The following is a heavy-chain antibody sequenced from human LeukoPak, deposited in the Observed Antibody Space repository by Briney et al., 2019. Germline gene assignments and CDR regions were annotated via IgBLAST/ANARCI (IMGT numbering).Heavy chain of an antibody. Sequence: SETLSLTCAVFGGSLSGYYWSWIRQPPGKGLEWIAEINRSGSPNYNPSLKSRATISVDTSKNQISLRVRSVTAADTAVYYCARENRVGYCTGVRCYSSYFFDSWGQGTLVTVSS. CDR3: ARENRVGYCTGVRCYSSYFFDS. D-gene: IGHD2-15*01. V-gene: IGHV4-34*01. CDR2: INRSGSP. CDR1: GGSLSGYY. J-gene: IGHJ4*02.